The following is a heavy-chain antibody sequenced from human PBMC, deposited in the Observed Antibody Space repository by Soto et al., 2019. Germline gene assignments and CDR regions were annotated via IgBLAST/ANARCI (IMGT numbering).Heavy chain of an antibody. Sequence: QVHLVESGGGMVQPGRSLRLSCAASGFTFNTYPVHWVRQAPSKGLEWVAVISYDGYNAYYADSVKGRFTISKDNSKNTLFLQMDNLRPEDTAVYFCARDGGFSYGFDYYLDYWGQGTLVTVSS. CDR3: ARDGGFSYGFDYYLDY. V-gene: IGHV3-30-3*01. D-gene: IGHD5-18*01. CDR2: ISYDGYNA. CDR1: GFTFNTYP. J-gene: IGHJ4*02.